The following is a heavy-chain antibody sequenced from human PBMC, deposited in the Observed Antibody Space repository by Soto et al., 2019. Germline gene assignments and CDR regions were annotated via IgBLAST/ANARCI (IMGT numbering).Heavy chain of an antibody. CDR1: GFTFRSYV. CDR3: ARWGKTGGLDV. V-gene: IGHV3-33*05. D-gene: IGHD3-16*01. Sequence: QVQLVESGGGVVQPGTSLRLSCVGSGFTFRSYVIHWVRQAPGKGLEWVALTSYDGSNNFYGDSVKGRFTISRDNSRNKGELQMDSLRLEETALYYGARWGKTGGLDVWGQGTLVSVSS. J-gene: IGHJ4*02. CDR2: TSYDGSNN.